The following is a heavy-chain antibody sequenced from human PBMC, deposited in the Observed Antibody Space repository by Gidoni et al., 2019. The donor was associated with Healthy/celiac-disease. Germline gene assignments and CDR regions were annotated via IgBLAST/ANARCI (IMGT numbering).Heavy chain of an antibody. CDR3: AKGYSSSLFYFDY. J-gene: IGHJ4*02. CDR2: ISWNSGSI. V-gene: IGHV3-9*01. CDR1: GFTFDDYA. Sequence: EVQLVESGGGLVQPGRSLRLSCAASGFTFDDYAMHWVRQAPGKGLEWVSGISWNSGSIGYADSVKGRFPISRDNAKTPLYLQMNSLRAEATALYYCAKGYSSSLFYFDYWGQGPLVTVSS. D-gene: IGHD6-13*01.